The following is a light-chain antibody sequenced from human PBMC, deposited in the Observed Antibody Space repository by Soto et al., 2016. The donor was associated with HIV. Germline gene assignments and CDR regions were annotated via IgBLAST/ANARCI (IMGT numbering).Light chain of an antibody. J-gene: IGKJ1*01. Sequence: DIQMTQSPSTLSASVGDRVTITCRASQSINSWLAWYQQKAGKAPKLLIYKASSLESGVPSRFSGSGSGTEFTLTISCLQSEDFATYYCQQYYSYPPTFGQGTKVEIK. CDR3: QQYYSYPPT. V-gene: IGKV1-5*03. CDR1: QSINSW. CDR2: KAS.